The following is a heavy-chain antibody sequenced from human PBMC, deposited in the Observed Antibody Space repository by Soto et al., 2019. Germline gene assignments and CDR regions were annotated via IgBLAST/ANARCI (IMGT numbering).Heavy chain of an antibody. CDR3: ARDQPTGNYYGSGSYPY. CDR2: IYYSGST. CDR1: GGSISSGGYY. D-gene: IGHD3-10*01. J-gene: IGHJ4*02. V-gene: IGHV4-31*03. Sequence: KASETLSLTCTVSGGSISSGGYYWSWIRQHPGKGLEWIGYIYYSGSTYYNPSLKSRVTISVDTSKNQFSLKLSSVTAADTAVYYCARDQPTGNYYGSGSYPYWGQGTLVTVSS.